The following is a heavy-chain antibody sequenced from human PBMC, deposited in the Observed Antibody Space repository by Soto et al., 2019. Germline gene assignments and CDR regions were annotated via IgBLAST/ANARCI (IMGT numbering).Heavy chain of an antibody. J-gene: IGHJ4*02. Sequence: QVQLQESGPGLVKPSQTLSLTCTVSGGSISSGGYYWSWIRQHPGKGLEWIGYIYYSGSTYYNPSLKSRFTISVVTSKNQFSLKLSSVTAADTDVYYCARGRGIVATINRSLLFDYWGQGTLVTVSS. CDR1: GGSISSGGYY. V-gene: IGHV4-31*03. CDR3: ARGRGIVATINRSLLFDY. CDR2: IYYSGST. D-gene: IGHD5-12*01.